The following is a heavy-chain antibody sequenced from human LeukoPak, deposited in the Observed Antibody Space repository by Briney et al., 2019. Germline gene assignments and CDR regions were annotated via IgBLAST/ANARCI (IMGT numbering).Heavy chain of an antibody. CDR1: GGSINNYY. V-gene: IGHV4-59*01. Sequence: SETLSLTCTVSGGSINNYYWSWIRQPPGKGLEWIGYVYYRGSTNYNPSLKSRVTFSVDTSKNQFSLKLNSVTAADTAVYYCARGGDYGDLRYFDYWGQGTLVTVSS. CDR2: VYYRGST. J-gene: IGHJ4*02. CDR3: ARGGDYGDLRYFDY. D-gene: IGHD4-17*01.